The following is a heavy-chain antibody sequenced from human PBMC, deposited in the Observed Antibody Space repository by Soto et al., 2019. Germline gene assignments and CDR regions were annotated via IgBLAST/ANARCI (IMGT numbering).Heavy chain of an antibody. V-gene: IGHV3-23*01. CDR1: GFTFSSYA. Sequence: VGSLRLSCAASGFTFSSYAMSWVRQAPGKGLEWLSGISGSGGSTDYADSVKGRFTISRDNSKNTLYLQMNSLRAEDTAVYYCAKEYYSNYGGAFDIWGQGTLVTVSS. D-gene: IGHD4-4*01. CDR3: AKEYYSNYGGAFDI. J-gene: IGHJ3*02. CDR2: ISGSGGST.